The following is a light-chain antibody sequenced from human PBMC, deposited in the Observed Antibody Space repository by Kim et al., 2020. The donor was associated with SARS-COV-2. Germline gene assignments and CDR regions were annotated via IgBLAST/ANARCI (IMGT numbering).Light chain of an antibody. CDR1: NIGIKP. Sequence: SYELTQPPSVSVAPGKTARITCGGNNIGIKPVHWYQHNPGQAPVLVIYYDSDRPSGIPERFSGSNSGNTATLTITRVEAGDEADYYCQVWDTSSDHRVFGGGTKLTVL. V-gene: IGLV3-21*04. CDR3: QVWDTSSDHRV. J-gene: IGLJ3*02. CDR2: YDS.